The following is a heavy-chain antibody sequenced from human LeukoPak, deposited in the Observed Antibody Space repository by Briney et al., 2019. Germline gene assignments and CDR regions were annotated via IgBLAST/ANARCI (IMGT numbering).Heavy chain of an antibody. Sequence: GGSLRLSCAASGFSFSDYSMNWVRQAPGKGLEWISYIGISSGNTNYADSVKGRFTISGDKAKNSLYLQMNSLRVEDTAVYYCARDYKYAFDNWGQGTLVTVSS. CDR2: IGISSGNT. V-gene: IGHV3-48*01. D-gene: IGHD5-24*01. CDR3: ARDYKYAFDN. CDR1: GFSFSDYS. J-gene: IGHJ4*02.